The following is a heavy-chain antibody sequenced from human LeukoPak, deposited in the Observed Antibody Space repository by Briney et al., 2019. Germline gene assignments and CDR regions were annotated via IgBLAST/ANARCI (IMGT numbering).Heavy chain of an antibody. V-gene: IGHV3-23*01. D-gene: IGHD1-1*01. J-gene: IGHJ4*02. CDR3: AKEIPNWNDFDY. CDR1: EFSISNHW. CDR2: ISGSGGST. Sequence: GGSLRLSCAASEFSISNHWMNWVRQAPGKGLEWVSAISGSGGSTYYVDSVRGRFTISRDNSKNTLYLQMNSLRAEDTAVYYCAKEIPNWNDFDYWGQGTLVTVSS.